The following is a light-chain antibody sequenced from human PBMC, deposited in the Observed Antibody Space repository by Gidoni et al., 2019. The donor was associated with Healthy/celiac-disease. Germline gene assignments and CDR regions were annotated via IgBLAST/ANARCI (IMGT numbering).Light chain of an antibody. CDR2: GAS. Sequence: EIVLTQSPVTLSLSPGERATLSCRASQSFSNSYLAWYQQKPGQAPRLLIYGASTRATGIPDRFSGSGSGTEFTLTINRLEPEDFAVYYCQQYVSSPRTFGQXTKVEI. J-gene: IGKJ1*01. V-gene: IGKV3-20*01. CDR1: QSFSNSY. CDR3: QQYVSSPRT.